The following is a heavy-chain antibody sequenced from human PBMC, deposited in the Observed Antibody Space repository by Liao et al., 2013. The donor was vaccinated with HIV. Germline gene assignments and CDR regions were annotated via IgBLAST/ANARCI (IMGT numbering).Heavy chain of an antibody. J-gene: IGHJ5*02. CDR1: GDSITSGTYY. D-gene: IGHD3-10*01. CDR3: ARTGTPSSGSDP. CDR2: ISYSGSA. V-gene: IGHV4-30-4*08. Sequence: QVQLQESGPGLVKPSETLSLTCTVSGDSITSGTYYWSWIRQSPGKGLEWIGYISYSGSARYSPSLRSRITISLDMSKNQFSLDLSSVTAADTAVYYCARTGTPSSGSDPSGDGTVVTVSS.